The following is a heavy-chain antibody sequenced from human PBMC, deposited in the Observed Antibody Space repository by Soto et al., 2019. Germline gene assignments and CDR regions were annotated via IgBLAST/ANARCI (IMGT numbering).Heavy chain of an antibody. CDR3: ARDRVPAARGYYYYGMDV. Sequence: PSETLSLTCTVSGGSISSSSYYWGWIRQPPGKGLEWIGSIYYSGSTYYNLSLKSRVTISVDTSKNQFSLKLSSVTAADTAVYYCARDRVPAARGYYYYGMDVWGQGTTVTVSS. CDR1: GGSISSSSYY. J-gene: IGHJ6*02. D-gene: IGHD2-2*01. V-gene: IGHV4-39*07. CDR2: IYYSGST.